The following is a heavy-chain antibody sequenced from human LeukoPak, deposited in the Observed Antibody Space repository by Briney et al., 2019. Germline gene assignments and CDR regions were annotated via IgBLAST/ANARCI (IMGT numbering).Heavy chain of an antibody. J-gene: IGHJ5*02. CDR1: GGTFNTYA. V-gene: IGHV1-69*05. Sequence: ASVKVSCRASGGTFNTYAINWVRQAPGQGLEWMGGIIPVFGTANYAQKFQGRVTITTDESTSTAYMELSSMRSEDTAVYYCARDQDTNNWFDPWGHGTLVTVSS. D-gene: IGHD2-8*01. CDR3: ARDQDTNNWFDP. CDR2: IIPVFGTA.